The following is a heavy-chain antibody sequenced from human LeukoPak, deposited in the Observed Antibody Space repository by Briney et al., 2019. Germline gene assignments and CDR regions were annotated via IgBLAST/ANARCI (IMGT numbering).Heavy chain of an antibody. V-gene: IGHV3-23*01. CDR3: VKDFEASFRGACDI. D-gene: IGHD3-9*01. Sequence: GGDLRLFSAASGFKFTDFAISWVRHRPRTGLEWDSSISGSAITTSYGDPVKGRLIISRDNSNNTVFMHMTISRVDDTVLYYCVKDFEASFRGACDIWGQGTRVIVSS. CDR1: GFKFTDFA. J-gene: IGHJ3*02. CDR2: ISGSAITT.